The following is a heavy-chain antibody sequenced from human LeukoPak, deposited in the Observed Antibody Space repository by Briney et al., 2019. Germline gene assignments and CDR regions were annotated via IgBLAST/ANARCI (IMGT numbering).Heavy chain of an antibody. J-gene: IGHJ4*02. D-gene: IGHD3-22*01. Sequence: GESLKISCKGSGYSFTSYWIGWVRQMPGKGLEWMGIIYPDDSDTRYSPSFQGQVTISADKSISTAYLQWSSLKASDTAMYYCASSYYDSSGTFDYWGQGTLVTVSS. CDR3: ASSYYDSSGTFDY. V-gene: IGHV5-51*01. CDR1: GYSFTSYW. CDR2: IYPDDSDT.